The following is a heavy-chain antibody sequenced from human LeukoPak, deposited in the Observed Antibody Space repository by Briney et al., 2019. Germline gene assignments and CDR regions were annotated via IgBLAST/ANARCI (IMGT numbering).Heavy chain of an antibody. CDR3: ARGLAYYDFWTGYYPDYFDY. J-gene: IGHJ4*02. CDR1: GFTVSSNY. D-gene: IGHD3-3*01. CDR2: IYSGGRT. V-gene: IGHV3-53*01. Sequence: GGSLRLSCAASGFTVSSNYMSWVRQAPGKGLEWVSVIYSGGRTYYADSVKGRFTISRDNTKNTLYLQRNSLRAEEPAENYGARGLAYYDFWTGYYPDYFDYWGQGTLVTVSS.